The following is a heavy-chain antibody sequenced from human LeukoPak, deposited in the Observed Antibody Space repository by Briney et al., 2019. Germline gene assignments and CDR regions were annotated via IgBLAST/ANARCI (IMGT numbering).Heavy chain of an antibody. CDR3: ARARLQDYYDSSGYYYDY. V-gene: IGHV1-69*05. J-gene: IGHJ4*02. D-gene: IGHD3-22*01. Sequence: SVKVSCKASGGTFSSYAISWVRQAPGQGLEWMGGIIPIFGTANYAQKFQGRVTITTDESTSTAYMELSSLRSEDTAVYYCARARLQDYYDSSGYYYDYWGQGTLVTVSS. CDR1: GGTFSSYA. CDR2: IIPIFGTA.